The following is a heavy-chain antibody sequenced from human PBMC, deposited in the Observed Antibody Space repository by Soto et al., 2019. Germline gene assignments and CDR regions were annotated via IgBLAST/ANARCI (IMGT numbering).Heavy chain of an antibody. CDR1: GYTFINYG. CDR3: AREYSLAVLAPGY. J-gene: IGHJ4*02. D-gene: IGHD2-8*02. Sequence: ASVKVSCKASGYTFINYGLNWVRQAPGQGLEWMGWISPYNGNTNYTQRLQGRVTMTTDTSTNTAYMELRSLRSDDTAVYYCAREYSLAVLAPGYWGQGTLVTVSS. CDR2: ISPYNGNT. V-gene: IGHV1-18*01.